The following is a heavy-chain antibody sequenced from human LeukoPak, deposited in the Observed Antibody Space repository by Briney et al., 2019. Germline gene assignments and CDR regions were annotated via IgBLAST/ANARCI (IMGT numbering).Heavy chain of an antibody. V-gene: IGHV3-7*04. D-gene: IGHD2-15*01. CDR3: ARPYCSGGSCYSFDY. Sequence: PRGSLRLSCAASGFTFSSYWMSWVRQAPGKGLEWVANIKQDGSEKYYVDSVKGRFSISRDNAKSSLYLQMNSLRAEDTAVYYCARPYCSGGSCYSFDYWGQGTLVTVSS. CDR2: IKQDGSEK. J-gene: IGHJ4*02. CDR1: GFTFSSYW.